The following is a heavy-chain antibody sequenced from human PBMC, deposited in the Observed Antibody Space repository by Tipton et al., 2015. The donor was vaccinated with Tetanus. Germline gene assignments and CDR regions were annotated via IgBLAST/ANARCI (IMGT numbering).Heavy chain of an antibody. J-gene: IGHJ4*02. CDR1: GFTFSHHW. CDR3: VRGYSGDAF. D-gene: IGHD2-15*01. V-gene: IGHV3-7*04. CDR2: IRQDGDEK. Sequence: SLRLSCEGSGFTFSHHWMSWVRQAPGKGLEWVANIRQDGDEKNYVDSVKGRFTISRDNTKSSVHLQMNSLREDDTAVYYCVRGYSGDAFWGQRTRVTVSS.